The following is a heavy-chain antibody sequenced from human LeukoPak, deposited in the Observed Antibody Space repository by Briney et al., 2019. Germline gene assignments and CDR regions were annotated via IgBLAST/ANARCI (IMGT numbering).Heavy chain of an antibody. V-gene: IGHV4-59*01. CDR1: GGSISSYY. CDR2: IYYSGST. Sequence: PSETLSLTCTVSGGSISSYYWSWVRQPPGKGLEWIGYIYYSGSTNYNPSLKSRVTISVDTSKNQFSLKLSSVTAADTAVYYCARVSDSSSWGGWYFDYWGQGTLVTVSS. J-gene: IGHJ4*02. CDR3: ARVSDSSSWGGWYFDY. D-gene: IGHD6-13*01.